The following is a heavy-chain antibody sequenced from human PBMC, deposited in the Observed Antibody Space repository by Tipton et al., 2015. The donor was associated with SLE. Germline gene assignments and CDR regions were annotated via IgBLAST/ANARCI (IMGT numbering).Heavy chain of an antibody. D-gene: IGHD6-6*01. CDR1: GGSFSGYY. J-gene: IGHJ6*03. V-gene: IGHV4-34*01. CDR2: INHSGST. Sequence: TLSLTCAVYGGSFSGYYWSWIRQPPGKGLEWIGEINHSGSTNYNPSLKSRVTISVDTSKNQFSLKLNSVTAADTAVYYCARGLTYSSSSYYYYYYMDVWGKGTTVTVSS. CDR3: ARGLTYSSSSYYYYYYMDV.